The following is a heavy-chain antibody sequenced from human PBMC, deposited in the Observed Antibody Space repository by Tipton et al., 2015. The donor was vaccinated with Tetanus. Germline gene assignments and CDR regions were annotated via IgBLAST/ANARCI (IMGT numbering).Heavy chain of an antibody. CDR2: IYYRGTT. D-gene: IGHD5-12*01. Sequence: TLSLTCTVSGGSIISADHYWSWIRQPPGKGLEWIGYIYYRGTTYYSPSLKSRVTISVDTSNNHFSLKLSSVTAADTAVYYCARHGHPSALVAREASDIWGHGTMVNVSS. J-gene: IGHJ3*02. CDR3: ARHGHPSALVAREASDI. CDR1: GGSIISADHY. V-gene: IGHV4-30-4*01.